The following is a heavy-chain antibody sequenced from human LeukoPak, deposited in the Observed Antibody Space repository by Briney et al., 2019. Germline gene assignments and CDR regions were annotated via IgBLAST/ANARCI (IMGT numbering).Heavy chain of an antibody. CDR2: ISSTSSYI. J-gene: IGHJ4*02. D-gene: IGHD1-7*01. CDR1: GFTFNTYS. CDR3: ARDAGITGTTDLDY. Sequence: GGSLRLSCAASGFTFNTYSMDWVRQAPGKGLEWVSSISSTSSYIYYADSVKGRFTISRDNAKSSLYLQMNSLRAEDTAVYYCARDAGITGTTDLDYWGQGTLVTVSS. V-gene: IGHV3-21*01.